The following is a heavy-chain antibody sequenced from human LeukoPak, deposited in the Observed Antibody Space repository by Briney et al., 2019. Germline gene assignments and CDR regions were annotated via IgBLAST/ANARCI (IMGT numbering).Heavy chain of an antibody. CDR3: ARHGGHSFGELSYMFDY. D-gene: IGHD3-10*01. CDR2: IYYSGST. CDR1: GGSISSYY. J-gene: IGHJ4*02. V-gene: IGHV4-59*08. Sequence: SGTLSFTCTVSGGSISSYYWSWIRQPPGKGLEWIGYIYYSGSTNYNPSLKSRVTISVDTSKNQFSLKLSSVTAADTAVYYCARHGGHSFGELSYMFDYWGQGTLVTVSS.